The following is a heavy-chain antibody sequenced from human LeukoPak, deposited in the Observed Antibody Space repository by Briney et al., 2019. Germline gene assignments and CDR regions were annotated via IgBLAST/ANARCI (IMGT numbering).Heavy chain of an antibody. J-gene: IGHJ4*02. Sequence: GASVKVSCKASGYTFTSYGINWVRQAPGQGLEWMGWISAYNDNTNYAQKLQDRITMTTDTSTSTAYMELRSLRSDDTAVYYCAREANYYGSGSYFEGTFDYWGQGSLVTVSS. D-gene: IGHD3-10*01. CDR2: ISAYNDNT. CDR1: GYTFTSYG. CDR3: AREANYYGSGSYFEGTFDY. V-gene: IGHV1-18*01.